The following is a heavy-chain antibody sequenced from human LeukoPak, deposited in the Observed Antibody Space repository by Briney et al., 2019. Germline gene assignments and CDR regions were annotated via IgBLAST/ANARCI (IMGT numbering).Heavy chain of an antibody. CDR1: GGSISSSSYY. D-gene: IGHD3-22*01. CDR3: ARLRGFMIVVP. V-gene: IGHV4-39*01. J-gene: IGHJ5*02. CDR2: IYYSGRT. Sequence: PSETLSLTCTVSGGSISSSSYYWGWLRQPPGTGREWIGSIYYSGRTYYNPSLKSRVTISVDTSKNQFSLKLSSVTAADTAVYYCARLRGFMIVVPWGQGTLVTVSS.